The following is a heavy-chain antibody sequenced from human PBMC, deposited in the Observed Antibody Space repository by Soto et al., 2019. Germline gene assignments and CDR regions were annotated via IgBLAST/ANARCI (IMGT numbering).Heavy chain of an antibody. J-gene: IGHJ6*02. V-gene: IGHV1-18*01. Sequence: ASVKVPCKASGYTFTSYGISWVRQAPGQGLDWMGWISAYNGNTKYAQDLQGRVTMTTDTSTSTAYMELRSLRSDDTAVYYCARFSGGSYNTYYFYYGMDVWGQGTPVTVSS. CDR2: ISAYNGNT. CDR1: GYTFTSYG. CDR3: ARFSGGSYNTYYFYYGMDV. D-gene: IGHD2-15*01.